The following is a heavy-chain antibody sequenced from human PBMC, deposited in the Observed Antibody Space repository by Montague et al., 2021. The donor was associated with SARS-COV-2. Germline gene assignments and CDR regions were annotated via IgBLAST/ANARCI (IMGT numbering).Heavy chain of an antibody. CDR1: GWRISSGGHY. J-gene: IGHJ4*02. Sequence: TLSLTCTVSGWRISSGGHYWNWIRQVPGRGLEWIGSIYYSGSTYYNPSLKGRFSISVDTSRNQFSLKLSSVTAADTAVYYCARSRENYNILTGYPYYFDYWGQGTLVTVSS. D-gene: IGHD3-9*01. V-gene: IGHV4-31*03. CDR3: ARSRENYNILTGYPYYFDY. CDR2: IYYSGST.